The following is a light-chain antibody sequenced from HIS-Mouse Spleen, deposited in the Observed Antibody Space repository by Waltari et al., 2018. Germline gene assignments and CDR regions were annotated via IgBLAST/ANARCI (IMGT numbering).Light chain of an antibody. J-gene: IGLJ2*01. Sequence: QSALTQPASVSGSPGQSITISCTGTSSDVGSYNLVSWYQQHPVKAPKLMIYEGSKRPSGVSNSFSGSKSGNTASLTISGLQAEDEADYYCCSYAGSSTFEVFGGGTKLTVL. CDR2: EGS. V-gene: IGLV2-23*03. CDR1: SSDVGSYNL. CDR3: CSYAGSSTFEV.